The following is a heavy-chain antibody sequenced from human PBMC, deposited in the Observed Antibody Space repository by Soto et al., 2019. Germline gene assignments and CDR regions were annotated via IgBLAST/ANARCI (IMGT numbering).Heavy chain of an antibody. J-gene: IGHJ4*02. Sequence: GGSLRLSCAASGFTFSSYRMSWVRQAPGEGLEWVSSISRSRSYIYYADSMKGRFAISRDNAKNTLSLEMNSLRAEDAAVYYCAREQELAFDYWGQGTLVTVSS. CDR2: ISRSRSYI. CDR1: GFTFSSYR. V-gene: IGHV3-21*01. D-gene: IGHD6-13*01. CDR3: AREQELAFDY.